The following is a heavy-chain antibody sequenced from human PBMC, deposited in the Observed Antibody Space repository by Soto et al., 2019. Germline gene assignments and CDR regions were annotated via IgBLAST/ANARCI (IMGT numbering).Heavy chain of an antibody. V-gene: IGHV1-18*01. CDR2: ISAYNGNT. Sequence: APVKVCCEASGYSFTIDGSSWVRQAPGQGLEWMGWISAYNGNTNYAQKLQGRVTMTTDTSTSTAYMELRSLRSDDTAVYYCARGSRLWFGELYWFDPWGQGTLVTVSS. CDR1: GYSFTIDG. J-gene: IGHJ5*02. D-gene: IGHD3-10*01. CDR3: ARGSRLWFGELYWFDP.